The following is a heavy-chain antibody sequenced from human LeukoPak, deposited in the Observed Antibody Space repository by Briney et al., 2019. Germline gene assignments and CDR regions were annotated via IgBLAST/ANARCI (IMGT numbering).Heavy chain of an antibody. J-gene: IGHJ4*02. D-gene: IGHD3-22*01. CDR1: GFTFSSYW. CDR3: AKGYYDSSLPQYYFDY. V-gene: IGHV3-23*01. CDR2: ISGSGGST. Sequence: GGSLRLSCAASGFTFSSYWMHWVRQAPGKGLEWVSAISGSGGSTYYADSVKGRFTISRDNSKNTLYLQMNSLRAEDTAVYYCAKGYYDSSLPQYYFDYWGQGTLVTVSS.